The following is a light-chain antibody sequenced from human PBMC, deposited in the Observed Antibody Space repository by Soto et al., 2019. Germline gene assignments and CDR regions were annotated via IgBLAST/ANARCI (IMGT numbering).Light chain of an antibody. CDR2: SNA. Sequence: QSVLTQPPSVSEAPGQRVTISCTGTSSDIGAGYDVHWYQQLPGAAPKLLIYSNAIRPSGVPDRFSASKSGTSASLAITGLRAEDDADYYCQSYDSSLTSYVFGTGTKLTVL. CDR1: SSDIGAGYD. V-gene: IGLV1-40*01. J-gene: IGLJ1*01. CDR3: QSYDSSLTSYV.